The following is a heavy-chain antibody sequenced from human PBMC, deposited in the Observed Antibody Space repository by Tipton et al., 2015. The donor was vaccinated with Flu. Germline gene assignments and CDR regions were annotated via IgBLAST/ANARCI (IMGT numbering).Heavy chain of an antibody. Sequence: GLVKPSETLSLTCTVSGGSISSYYWSWIRQPAGKGLEWIGRIYTSGSTNYNPSLKSRVTMSVDTSKNQFSLKLSSVTAADTAVYYCARASLPPMVRGVIRYFDLWGRGTLVTVSS. CDR1: GGSISSYY. J-gene: IGHJ2*01. V-gene: IGHV4-4*07. CDR2: IYTSGST. D-gene: IGHD3-10*01. CDR3: ARASLPPMVRGVIRYFDL.